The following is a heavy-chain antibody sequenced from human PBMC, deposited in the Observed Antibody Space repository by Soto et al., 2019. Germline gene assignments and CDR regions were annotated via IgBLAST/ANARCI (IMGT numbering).Heavy chain of an antibody. CDR3: ARDFIVGAPDYFDY. V-gene: IGHV3-30*04. D-gene: IGHD1-26*01. J-gene: IGHJ4*02. CDR2: ISYDGRVK. CDR1: GFTFSDYP. Sequence: PGGSLRLSCAASGFTFSDYPMHWVRQGPGKGLEWVAVISYDGRVKYYVDSVKGRFTISRDDSKNTLYLQMNSLRVDDTAVYYCARDFIVGAPDYFDYWGQGTLVTVSS.